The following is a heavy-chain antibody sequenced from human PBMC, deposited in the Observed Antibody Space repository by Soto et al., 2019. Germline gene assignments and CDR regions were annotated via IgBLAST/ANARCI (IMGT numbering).Heavy chain of an antibody. CDR3: ARGGRITMVRGVITIYYYYGMDV. CDR2: ISYDGSNK. Sequence: LRLSCAASGFTFSSYAMHWVRQAPGKGLEWVAVISYDGSNKYYADSVKGRFTISRDNSKNTLYLQMNSLRAEDTAVYYCARGGRITMVRGVITIYYYYGMDVWGQGTTVTVSS. J-gene: IGHJ6*02. D-gene: IGHD3-10*01. CDR1: GFTFSSYA. V-gene: IGHV3-30-3*01.